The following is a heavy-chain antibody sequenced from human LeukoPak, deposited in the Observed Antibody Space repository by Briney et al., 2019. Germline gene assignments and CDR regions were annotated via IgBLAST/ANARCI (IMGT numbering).Heavy chain of an antibody. CDR2: ISWNSGSI. Sequence: PGRSLRLSCAASGFTFDDYAMHWVRQAPGKGLEWVSGISWNSGSIGYADSVKGRFTISRDNAKNSLYLQMNSLRAEDTALYYCAIDTTLKLLWFGELWSGMDVWGQGTTVTVSS. J-gene: IGHJ6*02. CDR1: GFTFDDYA. V-gene: IGHV3-9*01. CDR3: AIDTTLKLLWFGELWSGMDV. D-gene: IGHD3-10*01.